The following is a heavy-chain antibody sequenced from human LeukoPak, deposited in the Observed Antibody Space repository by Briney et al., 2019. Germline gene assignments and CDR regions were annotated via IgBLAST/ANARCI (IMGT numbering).Heavy chain of an antibody. CDR2: INPNSGGT. Sequence: ASVKVSCKASGYTFTGYYMHWVRQAPGQGLEWMGWINPNSGGTNYAQKFQGRVTMTRDTSISTAYMELSRLRSDDTAVYYCAWAFCSSTSCYPYYFDYWGQGTLVTVPS. J-gene: IGHJ4*02. V-gene: IGHV1-2*02. D-gene: IGHD2-2*01. CDR1: GYTFTGYY. CDR3: AWAFCSSTSCYPYYFDY.